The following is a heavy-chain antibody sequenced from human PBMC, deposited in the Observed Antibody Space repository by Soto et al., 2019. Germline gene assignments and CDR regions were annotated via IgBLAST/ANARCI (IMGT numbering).Heavy chain of an antibody. V-gene: IGHV1-8*01. Sequence: ASVKVSCKASGYTFTNYDINWVRQATGQGLEWMGWINPNSGNTGYAQKFQGRVTLTRNTSISTAYMELSRLRFEDTAVYYCARSPPRVEKNNYAGGWFDPWGQGTLVTVSS. D-gene: IGHD4-4*01. CDR2: INPNSGNT. CDR1: GYTFTNYD. CDR3: ARSPPRVEKNNYAGGWFDP. J-gene: IGHJ5*02.